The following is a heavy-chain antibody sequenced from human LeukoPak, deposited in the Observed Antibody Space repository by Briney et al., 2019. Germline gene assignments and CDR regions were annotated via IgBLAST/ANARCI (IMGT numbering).Heavy chain of an antibody. J-gene: IGHJ5*02. CDR2: INGDGSSS. Sequence: GGSLRLSCGASGFTFSSYWMHWVRQSPEKGLVWVSRINGDGSSSNYADSVTGRFTISRDNARNMLYLQMNSLTVEDTAVYYCVRDLKTNNWFDPWGQGTLLTVSS. CDR1: GFTFSSYW. CDR3: VRDLKTNNWFDP. V-gene: IGHV3-74*01.